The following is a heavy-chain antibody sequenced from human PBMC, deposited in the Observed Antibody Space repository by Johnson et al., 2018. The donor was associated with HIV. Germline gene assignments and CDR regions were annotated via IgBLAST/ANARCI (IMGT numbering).Heavy chain of an antibody. CDR2: IRYDGSNK. CDR3: ARVATFGVVISDAFDI. J-gene: IGHJ3*02. D-gene: IGHD3-3*01. Sequence: QVQLVESGGGVVQPGGSLRLSCAASGFTFSSYGMHWVRQAPGKGLEWVAFIRYDGSNKYYVDSVKGRFTISRDNSKNTLYLQMNSLRSEDTAVYYCARVATFGVVISDAFDIWGQGTMVTVSS. V-gene: IGHV3-30*02. CDR1: GFTFSSYG.